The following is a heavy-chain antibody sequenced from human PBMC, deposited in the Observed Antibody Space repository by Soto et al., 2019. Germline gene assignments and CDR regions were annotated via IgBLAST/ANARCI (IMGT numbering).Heavy chain of an antibody. D-gene: IGHD1-7*01. CDR2: TGTSSDYT. CDR3: ARGGVRGTTSRGQVYN. Sequence: QVQVVESGGGLVKPGGSLRLSCAASGFTFSDYYMTWIRQAPGKGLEWVSYTGTSSDYTNYADSVKGRFTISRDNAKNSLYLQMNSLRAEDTAVYYCARGGVRGTTSRGQVYNWGQGTLVTVSS. CDR1: GFTFSDYY. V-gene: IGHV3-11*06. J-gene: IGHJ4*02.